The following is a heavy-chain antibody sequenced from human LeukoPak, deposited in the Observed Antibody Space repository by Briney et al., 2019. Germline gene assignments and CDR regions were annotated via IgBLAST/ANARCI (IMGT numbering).Heavy chain of an antibody. J-gene: IGHJ5*02. Sequence: SQTLSLTCAISGDSVSSNSAIWNWIRQSPSRGLEWLGRTYYRSKWYIDYGASVKSRITINADTSKNQLSLQLNSVTPEDTAVYYCARGYYASGFNPWGQGTLVTVSS. CDR3: ARGYYASGFNP. V-gene: IGHV6-1*01. CDR2: TYYRSKWYI. CDR1: GDSVSSNSAI. D-gene: IGHD3-10*01.